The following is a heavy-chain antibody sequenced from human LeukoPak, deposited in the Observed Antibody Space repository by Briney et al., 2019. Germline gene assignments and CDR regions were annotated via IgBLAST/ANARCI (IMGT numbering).Heavy chain of an antibody. Sequence: GGSLRLSCAASGFTFSNYAMSWVRQAPGKGLEWVSVISGSGGSTYYADSVKGRFIISRDNFNNTLDLQMNSLRAEDTAIYYCAKDLSCRTTSCYKRGANWFDPWGQGTLVTVSS. D-gene: IGHD2-2*02. CDR2: ISGSGGST. CDR3: AKDLSCRTTSCYKRGANWFDP. J-gene: IGHJ5*02. CDR1: GFTFSNYA. V-gene: IGHV3-23*01.